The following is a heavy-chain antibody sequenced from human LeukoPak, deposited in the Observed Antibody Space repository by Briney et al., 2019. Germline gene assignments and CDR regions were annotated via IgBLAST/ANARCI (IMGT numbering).Heavy chain of an antibody. CDR3: ARDISTYYYDSSGYYPTFY. CDR2: IIPIFGTA. V-gene: IGHV1-69*06. J-gene: IGHJ4*02. CDR1: GGTFSSYA. D-gene: IGHD3-22*01. Sequence: SVKVSCKASGGTFSSYAISWVRQAPGQGLEWMGEIIPIFGTANYAQKFQGRVTITADKSTSTAYMELSSLRSEDTAVYYCARDISTYYYDSSGYYPTFYWGQGTLVTVSS.